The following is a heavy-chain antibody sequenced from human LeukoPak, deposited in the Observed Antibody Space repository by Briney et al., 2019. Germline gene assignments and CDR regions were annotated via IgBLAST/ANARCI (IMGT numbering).Heavy chain of an antibody. Sequence: GGSLRLSCAASGFTFSTYWTTWVRQAPGKGLEWVANIKKDGSEKYYVDSVRGRFTISRDNAKNSLYLQMNSLRAEDTAVYYCAREMGWNYGDYWGQGTLVTVSS. CDR3: AREMGWNYGDY. D-gene: IGHD1-7*01. CDR2: IKKDGSEK. V-gene: IGHV3-7*05. CDR1: GFTFSTYW. J-gene: IGHJ4*02.